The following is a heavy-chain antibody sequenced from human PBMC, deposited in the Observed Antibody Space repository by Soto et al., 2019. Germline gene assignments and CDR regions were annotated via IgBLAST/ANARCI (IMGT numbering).Heavy chain of an antibody. V-gene: IGHV3-30*03. CDR1: GFTFSYYG. CDR2: ISYDGSNR. Sequence: QVQLVESGGGVVQPGKSLRLSCAASGFTFSYYGLHWVRHAPGKGLEWVAGISYDGSNRYYGDSVKGRFSISRDNHNNTVYHQMTRPRHYVTAGSYCAEVGRIPTCSSDYRGQGTLVTVSS. D-gene: IGHD1-26*01. J-gene: IGHJ4*02. CDR3: AEVGRIPTCSSDY.